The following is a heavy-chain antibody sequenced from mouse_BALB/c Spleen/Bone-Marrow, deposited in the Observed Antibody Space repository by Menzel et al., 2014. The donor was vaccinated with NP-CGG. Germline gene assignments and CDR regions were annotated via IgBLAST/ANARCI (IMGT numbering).Heavy chain of an antibody. Sequence: VQLQQSGPGLVKPSQSLSLTCSVTGYSITSGYYWNWIRQFPGNKLEWMGYISYDGSNNYNPSLKNRISITRDTSKNQFFLKLNSVTTEGTATYYCARRDGYWGQGTTLTVSS. CDR3: ARRDGY. J-gene: IGHJ2*01. V-gene: IGHV3-6*02. CDR2: ISYDGSN. CDR1: GYSITSGYY.